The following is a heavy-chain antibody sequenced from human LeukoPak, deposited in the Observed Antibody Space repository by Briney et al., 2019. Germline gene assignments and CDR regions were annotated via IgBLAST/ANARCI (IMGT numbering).Heavy chain of an antibody. CDR2: ISSTSTYT. Sequence: PGGSLRLSCAASGFTFSDYYMSWIRQAPGKGLEWVSYISSTSTYTNYADSVKGRFTISRDNAKNSLYLQMNSLRAEDTAVYYCARLEQWLAHWGQGTLVTVSS. V-gene: IGHV3-11*03. J-gene: IGHJ4*02. CDR1: GFTFSDYY. D-gene: IGHD6-19*01. CDR3: ARLEQWLAH.